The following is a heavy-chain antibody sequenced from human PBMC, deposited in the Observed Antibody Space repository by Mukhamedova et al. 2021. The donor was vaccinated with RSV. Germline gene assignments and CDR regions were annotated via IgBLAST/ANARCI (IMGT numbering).Heavy chain of an antibody. V-gene: IGHV3-23*01. J-gene: IGHJ4*02. CDR2: INDSGGTT. D-gene: IGHD2-2*01. CDR3: ATRYCGSNNCRRDY. Sequence: GKGLEWVSGINDSGGTTYYADSVKGRFTISRDNSKNLLYLQMNSLRAEDTAIYYCATRYCGSNNCRRDYWGQGTLVTVSS.